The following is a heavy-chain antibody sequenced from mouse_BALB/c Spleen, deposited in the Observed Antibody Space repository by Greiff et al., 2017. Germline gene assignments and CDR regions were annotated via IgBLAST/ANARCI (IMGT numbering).Heavy chain of an antibody. J-gene: IGHJ4*01. Sequence: EVHLVESGGGLVQPGGSRKLSCAASGFTFSSFGMHWVRQAPEKGLEWVAYISSGSSTIYYADTVKGRFTISRDNPKNTLFLQMTSLRSEDTAMYYCARGEGFMDYWGQGTSVTVSS. CDR3: ARGEGFMDY. CDR1: GFTFSSFG. CDR2: ISSGSSTI. V-gene: IGHV5-17*02.